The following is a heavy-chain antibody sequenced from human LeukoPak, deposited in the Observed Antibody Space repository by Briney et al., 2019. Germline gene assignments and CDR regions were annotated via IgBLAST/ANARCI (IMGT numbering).Heavy chain of an antibody. CDR1: GYTFTSYY. Sequence: ASVKVSCKASGYTFTSYYMHWVRQAPGQGLEWMGIINPSGGSTSYAQKFQGRVTMTRDMSTSTAYMELSRLRSDDTAVYYCARVEWFGESEVWFDPWGQGTLVTVSS. CDR2: INPSGGST. D-gene: IGHD3-10*01. V-gene: IGHV1-46*01. J-gene: IGHJ5*02. CDR3: ARVEWFGESEVWFDP.